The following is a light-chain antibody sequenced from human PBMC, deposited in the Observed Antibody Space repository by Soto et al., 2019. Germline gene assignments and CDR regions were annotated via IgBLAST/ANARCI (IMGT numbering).Light chain of an antibody. CDR3: QQYGSSPVT. V-gene: IGKV3-20*01. CDR2: GAS. Sequence: EIVLTQSPGTLSLSPGERATLSCRASQSVSNNYLAWYQQKPGQAPRLVIYGASNRATGIPDRFSGSGSGTDFTLTISRLEPEDFAVYYCQQYGSSPVTFGQGTRLEL. CDR1: QSVSNNY. J-gene: IGKJ5*01.